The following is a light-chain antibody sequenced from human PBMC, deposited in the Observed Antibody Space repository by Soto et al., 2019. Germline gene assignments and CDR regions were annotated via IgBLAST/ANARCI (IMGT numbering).Light chain of an antibody. J-gene: IGKJ4*01. V-gene: IGKV3-11*01. CDR1: QSISTY. CDR2: DAS. Sequence: EIVLTQSPATLSLSPGERATLSCRTSQSISTYLAWYQQKPGQPPRLLIYDASNRATGIPARFSGSGSGTDFTLTISSLEPEDFAVYYCQHRSNWPLTFGGGIKVEIK. CDR3: QHRSNWPLT.